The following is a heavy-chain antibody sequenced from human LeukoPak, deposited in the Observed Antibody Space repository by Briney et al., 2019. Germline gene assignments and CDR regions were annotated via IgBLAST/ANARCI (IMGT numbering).Heavy chain of an antibody. V-gene: IGHV3-23*01. Sequence: PGASLRLSCAASGFTLSGYAMSWVRQAPGKGLEWVSAISGSGGSTYYADSVKGRFTISRDNSKNTLYLQMNSLRAEDTAVYYCAGNGGGIAAAIDYWGQGTLVTVSS. CDR3: AGNGGGIAAAIDY. D-gene: IGHD6-13*01. CDR1: GFTLSGYA. CDR2: ISGSGGST. J-gene: IGHJ4*02.